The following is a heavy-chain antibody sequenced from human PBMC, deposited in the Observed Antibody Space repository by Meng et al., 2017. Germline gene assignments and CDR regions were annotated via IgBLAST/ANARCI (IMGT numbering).Heavy chain of an antibody. V-gene: IGHV1-2*06. CDR3: ARGLYDISGDFSY. CDR1: GFNFTGYY. J-gene: IGHJ4*02. CDR2: IQPNSGDT. D-gene: IGHD3-22*01. Sequence: VQLVPSGAEVTKPGASMKVSYEASGFNFTGYYIPWARQAPGQGLEWMRRIQPNSGDTNSAQKFQGRVTMTRDKSISTAYMELSGLKFDDTAVYYCARGLYDISGDFSYWGQGTLVTVSS.